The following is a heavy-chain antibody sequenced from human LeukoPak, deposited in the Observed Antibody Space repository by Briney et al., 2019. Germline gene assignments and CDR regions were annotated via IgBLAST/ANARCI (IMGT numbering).Heavy chain of an antibody. D-gene: IGHD6-19*01. J-gene: IGHJ3*02. CDR1: GGSISRGGYY. Sequence: SQTLSLTCTVSGGSISRGGYYWSWIRQHPGKGLEWIGYIYYSGSTYYNPSLKSRVTISVDTSKNQFSLKLSSVTAADTAVYYCARAQYSSGWYKAKNAFDIWGQGTMVTVSS. V-gene: IGHV4-31*03. CDR3: ARAQYSSGWYKAKNAFDI. CDR2: IYYSGST.